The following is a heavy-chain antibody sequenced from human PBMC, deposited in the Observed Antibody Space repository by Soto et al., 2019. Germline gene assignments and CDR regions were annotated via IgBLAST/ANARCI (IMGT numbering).Heavy chain of an antibody. CDR2: IYSGGST. J-gene: IGHJ4*02. Sequence: EVQLVETGGGLIQPGGSLRLSCAASGFTVSSNYMSWVRQAPGKGLEWVSVIYSGGSTYYADSVKGRFTISRDNSKNTLYLQMNSLRAEDTAVYYCARAKFGELCGYWGQGTLVTVSS. CDR1: GFTVSSNY. D-gene: IGHD3-10*01. V-gene: IGHV3-53*02. CDR3: ARAKFGELCGY.